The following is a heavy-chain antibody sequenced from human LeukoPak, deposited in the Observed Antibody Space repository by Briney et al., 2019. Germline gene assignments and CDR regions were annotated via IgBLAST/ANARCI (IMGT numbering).Heavy chain of an antibody. J-gene: IGHJ4*02. V-gene: IGHV3-23*01. D-gene: IGHD3-10*01. CDR3: TEAAVPKLIMVRGGFDN. Sequence: GGSLRLSCAASGFTFSSYAMSWVRQAPGKGLEWVSSISGSGGSTYYADSVKGRFTISRDNSKNTLYLQMNSLGAEDTAVYYCTEAAVPKLIMVRGGFDNWGLGTLVTVSS. CDR2: ISGSGGST. CDR1: GFTFSSYA.